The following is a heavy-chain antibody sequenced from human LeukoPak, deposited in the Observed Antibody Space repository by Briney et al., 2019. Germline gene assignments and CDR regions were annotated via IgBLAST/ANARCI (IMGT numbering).Heavy chain of an antibody. CDR1: GFTFSSYS. CDR3: ARDRKGSAYCGGDDQFDY. V-gene: IGHV3-21*01. CDR2: ISSSSYI. D-gene: IGHD2-21*02. Sequence: GGSLRLSCAASGFTFSSYSMNWVRQAPGKGLEWVSSISSSSYIYYADSVKGRFTISRDNAKNSLYLQMNSLRAEDTAVYYCARDRKGSAYCGGDDQFDYWGQGTLVTVSS. J-gene: IGHJ4*02.